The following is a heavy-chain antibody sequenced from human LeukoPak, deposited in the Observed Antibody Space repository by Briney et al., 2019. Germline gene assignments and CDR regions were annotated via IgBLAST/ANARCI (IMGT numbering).Heavy chain of an antibody. CDR2: ISAYNGDT. CDR3: ARDLFRRLVVITADYHFYGLDV. V-gene: IGHV1-18*01. J-gene: IGHJ6*02. D-gene: IGHD3-22*01. CDR1: GYTFTSHG. Sequence: GASVKVSCKASGYTFTSHGISWVRQAPGQGLEWMGWISAYNGDTNYAQNLQDRVTMTTDTSTSTAYMELKSLRSDDTAVYYCARDLFRRLVVITADYHFYGLDVWGQGTTVIVSS.